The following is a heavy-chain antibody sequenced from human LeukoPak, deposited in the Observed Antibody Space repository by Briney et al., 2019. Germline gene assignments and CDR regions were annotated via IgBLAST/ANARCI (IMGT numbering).Heavy chain of an antibody. CDR3: ARGGRGSAAVVAPRSFDI. CDR1: GFTFSNYG. V-gene: IGHV3-53*01. CDR2: TYTGGNS. J-gene: IGHJ3*02. Sequence: QTGGSLRLSCAASGFTFSNYGIHWVRQAPGKGLEWVSVTYTGGNSYYADSVKGRFIISRDISKNTLYLQMNSLRAEDSALYYCARGGRGSAAVVAPRSFDIWGQGTMVTVSS. D-gene: IGHD3-22*01.